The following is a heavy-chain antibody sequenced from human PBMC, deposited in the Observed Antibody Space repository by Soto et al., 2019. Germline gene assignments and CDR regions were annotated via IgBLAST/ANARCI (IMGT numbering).Heavy chain of an antibody. CDR2: ISGSGGST. Sequence: GGSLRLSCAASGFIFSSYAMSWVRQAPGKGLEWVSVISGSGGSTYYADSVKGRFTISRDNAKNSLYLQMNSLRAEDTAVYYCARDGSGWSVYWGQGTLVTVSS. CDR1: GFIFSSYA. V-gene: IGHV3-23*01. CDR3: ARDGSGWSVY. J-gene: IGHJ4*02. D-gene: IGHD6-19*01.